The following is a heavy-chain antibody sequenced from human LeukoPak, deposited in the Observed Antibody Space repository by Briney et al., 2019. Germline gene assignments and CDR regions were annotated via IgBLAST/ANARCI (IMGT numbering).Heavy chain of an antibody. Sequence: GGSLRLSCAPSGFSFSSYGMNWVRQAPGKGLKWVSYISSRGSTIYYADSVKGRFTISRDNAKNSLYLQMNGLRAEDTAVYYCARIPGYFMLSCFDYWGQGTLVSFSS. CDR3: ARIPGYFMLSCFDY. CDR1: GFSFSSYG. J-gene: IGHJ4*02. CDR2: ISSRGSTI. D-gene: IGHD2-8*01. V-gene: IGHV3-48*03.